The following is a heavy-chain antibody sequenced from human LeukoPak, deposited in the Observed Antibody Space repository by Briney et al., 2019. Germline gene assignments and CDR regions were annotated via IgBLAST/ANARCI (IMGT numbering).Heavy chain of an antibody. CDR3: ARGGRYYDFWSDYLPVYYFDY. CDR1: GGTFSSYA. V-gene: IGHV1-69*01. Sequence: ASVKVSCKASGGTFSSYAISWVRQAPGQGLEWMGGIIPIFGTANYAQKFQGRVTITADESTSTAYMELSSLRSEDTAVYYCARGGRYYDFWSDYLPVYYFDYWGQGTLVTVSS. D-gene: IGHD3-3*01. J-gene: IGHJ4*02. CDR2: IIPIFGTA.